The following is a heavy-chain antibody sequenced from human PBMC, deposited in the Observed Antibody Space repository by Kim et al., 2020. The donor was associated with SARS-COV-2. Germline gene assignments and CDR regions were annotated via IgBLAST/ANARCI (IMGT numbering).Heavy chain of an antibody. Sequence: YPGSVKGRFTISRENAKNALYLQRNSRRAGETAVYYCARGYSSSWYWAFDIWGQGTMVTVSS. CDR3: ARGYSSSWYWAFDI. V-gene: IGHV3-13*01. J-gene: IGHJ3*02. D-gene: IGHD6-13*01.